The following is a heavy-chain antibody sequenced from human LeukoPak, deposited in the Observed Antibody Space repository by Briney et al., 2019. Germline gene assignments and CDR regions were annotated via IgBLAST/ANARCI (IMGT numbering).Heavy chain of an antibody. CDR2: IYYSGST. D-gene: IGHD3-10*01. J-gene: IGHJ5*02. CDR3: ARELWFGDA. CDR1: GGSISSSSYY. V-gene: IGHV4-39*07. Sequence: SETLSLTCTVSGGSISSSSYYWGWIRQPPGKGLEWIGSIYYSGSTYYNPSLKSRVTISVDTSKNQFSLKLSSVTAADTAVYYCARELWFGDAWGQGTLVTVSS.